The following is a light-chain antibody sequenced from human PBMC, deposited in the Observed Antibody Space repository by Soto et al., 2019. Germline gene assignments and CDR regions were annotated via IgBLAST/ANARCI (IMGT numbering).Light chain of an antibody. CDR2: WAS. V-gene: IGKV4-1*01. CDR3: QQYYRPWT. Sequence: DIVMTQSPDSLAVSLGERATINSKSSQSVLYSSNNKNYLAWYQQTPGQPPKLLIYWASTRESGVPDRFSGSGSETDFTLTISSLQAEDVAVYYCQQYYRPWTFGQGTKVEIK. J-gene: IGKJ1*01. CDR1: QSVLYSSNNKNY.